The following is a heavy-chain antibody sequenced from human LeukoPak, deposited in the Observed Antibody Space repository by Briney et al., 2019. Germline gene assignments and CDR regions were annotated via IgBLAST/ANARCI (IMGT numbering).Heavy chain of an antibody. CDR1: GDSVSGNSVV. CDR3: ARMSGSHIDY. Sequence: SQTLSLTCAISGDSVSGNSVVWNWIRQSPSRGLEWLGRTYYRSKWYSSYAPSVRSRITINPDASRNHLSLQLNSVTPEDTAVYYCARMSGSHIDYWGQGTLVTVSS. V-gene: IGHV6-1*01. J-gene: IGHJ4*02. D-gene: IGHD1-26*01. CDR2: TYYRSKWYS.